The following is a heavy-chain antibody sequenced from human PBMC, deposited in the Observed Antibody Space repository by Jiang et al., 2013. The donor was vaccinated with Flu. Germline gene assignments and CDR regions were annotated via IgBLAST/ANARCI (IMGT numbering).Heavy chain of an antibody. V-gene: IGHV3-11*01. J-gene: IGHJ4*02. CDR1: GFPFSDYY. CDR3: ARGRPDRGGFDF. Sequence: QLLESGGGLVKPGGSLRLSCAASGFPFSDYYMSWIRQAPGKGLEWVSYININGGTIYYADSVKGRFTISRDNAKNSLYLQMNSLRAEDTAIYYCARGRPDRGGFDFWGQGTLVTVSS. D-gene: IGHD1-14*01. CDR2: ININGGTI.